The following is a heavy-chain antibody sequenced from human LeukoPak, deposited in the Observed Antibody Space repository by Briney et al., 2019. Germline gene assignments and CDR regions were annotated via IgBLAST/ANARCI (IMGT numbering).Heavy chain of an antibody. V-gene: IGHV3-48*01. Sequence: GGSLRLSCAASEFTSSSYSMNWVRQAPGKGLEWVSYISSSSSTIYYADSVKGRFTISRDNAKNSLYLQMNSLRAEGTAVYYCARATMVRGVMGYDYWGQGTLVTVSS. D-gene: IGHD3-10*01. CDR2: ISSSSSTI. J-gene: IGHJ4*02. CDR3: ARATMVRGVMGYDY. CDR1: EFTSSSYS.